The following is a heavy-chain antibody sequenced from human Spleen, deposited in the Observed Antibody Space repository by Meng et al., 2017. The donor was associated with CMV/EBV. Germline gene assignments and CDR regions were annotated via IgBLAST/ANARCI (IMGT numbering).Heavy chain of an antibody. Sequence: GGSLRLSCAASGFTFSSYGMNWVRQARGKGPEWIASIRSSSSYIYYADSVKGRFTISRDNAENSLYLQMNSLRAEDTAVYYCARDSSSYGMDVWGQGTTVTVSS. D-gene: IGHD6-6*01. CDR2: IRSSSSYI. CDR1: GFTFSSYG. CDR3: ARDSSSYGMDV. J-gene: IGHJ6*02. V-gene: IGHV3-21*01.